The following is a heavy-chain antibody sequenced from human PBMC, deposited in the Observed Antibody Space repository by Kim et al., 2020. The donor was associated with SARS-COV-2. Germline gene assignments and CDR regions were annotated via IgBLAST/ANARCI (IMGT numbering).Heavy chain of an antibody. CDR2: IYYSGST. J-gene: IGHJ6*02. V-gene: IGHV4-39*02. Sequence: SETLSLTCTVSGGSISSSSYYWGWIRQPPGKGLEWIGSIYYSGSTYYNPSLKSRVTISVDTSKNQFSLKLSSVTAADTAVYYCAREEAALGMDVWGQGTTVTVS. CDR1: GGSISSSSYY. D-gene: IGHD6-13*01. CDR3: AREEAALGMDV.